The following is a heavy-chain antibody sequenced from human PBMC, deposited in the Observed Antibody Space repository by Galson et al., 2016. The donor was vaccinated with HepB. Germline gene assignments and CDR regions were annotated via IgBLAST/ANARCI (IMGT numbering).Heavy chain of an antibody. D-gene: IGHD1-1*01. CDR1: GFRFSSYS. CDR3: AKAGVYNWNDVDLEY. J-gene: IGHJ4*02. V-gene: IGHV3-48*03. Sequence: SLRLSCAASGFRFSSYSMNWVRQAPGKGLEWISYISTSSETISYADSVKGRFTISRDNARNSVSLLMNSLRVEDTAVYYCAKAGVYNWNDVDLEYWGQGTLVTASS. CDR2: ISTSSETI.